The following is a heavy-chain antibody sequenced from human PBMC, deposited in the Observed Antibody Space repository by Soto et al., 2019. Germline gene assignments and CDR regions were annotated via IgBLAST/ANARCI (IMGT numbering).Heavy chain of an antibody. D-gene: IGHD6-19*01. CDR2: ISWDGGSP. V-gene: IGHV3-64*01. CDR3: ARVGSGWYDY. CDR1: GFIFSSYA. Sequence: GGSLRLSCAASGFIFSSYAMHWVRQAPGKGLEYVSAISWDGGSPYYANSVKGRFTISRDNSKTTLYLQMGSLRSEDMAVYYCARVGSGWYDYWGQGTLVTVSS. J-gene: IGHJ4*02.